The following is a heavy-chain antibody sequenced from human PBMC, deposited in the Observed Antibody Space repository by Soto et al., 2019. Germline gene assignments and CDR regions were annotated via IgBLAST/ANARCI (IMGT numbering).Heavy chain of an antibody. J-gene: IGHJ4*02. CDR1: GFTFSNAW. CDR2: IKSKTDGGTT. CDR3: PTFGYYFDSSGSYLWDF. Sequence: EVQLVESGGGLVKPGGSLRLSCAASGFTFSNAWMNWVRQAPGKGLEWVGRIKSKTDGGTTDYAAPVKGRFTISRDDSKNTLMCQMNSLKIEDTAVYFCPTFGYYFDSSGSYLWDFGGRGPLVTVSS. D-gene: IGHD3-22*01. V-gene: IGHV3-15*07.